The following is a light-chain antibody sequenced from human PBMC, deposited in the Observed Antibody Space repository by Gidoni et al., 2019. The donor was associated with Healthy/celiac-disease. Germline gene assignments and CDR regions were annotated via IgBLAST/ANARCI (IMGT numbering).Light chain of an antibody. Sequence: SYVLTQPPSVSVAPGKTASITCGGNNIGSKSVHWYQQKPGQAPVLVIYYDSDRPSGIPERFSGSNSGNTATLTISRVESGYESDYYCQVWDSSSDHPVFGGGTKLTVL. J-gene: IGLJ3*02. CDR2: YDS. CDR1: NIGSKS. CDR3: QVWDSSSDHPV. V-gene: IGLV3-21*04.